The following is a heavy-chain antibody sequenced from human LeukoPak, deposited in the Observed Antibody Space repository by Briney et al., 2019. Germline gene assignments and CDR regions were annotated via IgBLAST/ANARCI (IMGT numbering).Heavy chain of an antibody. CDR3: ARFVDTAMVYDY. Sequence: PSETLSLTCTVPGGSISGYYWSWIRQPPGKGLEWIGEINHSGSTNYNPSLKSRVTISVDTSKNQFSLKLSSVTAADAAVYYCARFVDTAMVYDYWGQGTLVTVSS. D-gene: IGHD5-18*01. V-gene: IGHV4-34*01. J-gene: IGHJ4*02. CDR1: GGSISGYY. CDR2: INHSGST.